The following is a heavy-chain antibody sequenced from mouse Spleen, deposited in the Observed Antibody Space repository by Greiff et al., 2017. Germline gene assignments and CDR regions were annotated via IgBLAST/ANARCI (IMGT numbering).Heavy chain of an antibody. CDR2: INPSSGYT. CDR3: ARGVYYDYDGFAY. CDR1: GYTFTSYT. D-gene: IGHD2-4*01. Sequence: VQLQESGAELARPGASVKMSCKASGYTFTSYTMHWVKQRPGQGLEWIGYINPSSGYTKYNQKFKDKATLTADKSSSTAYMQLSSLTSEDSAVYYCARGVYYDYDGFAYWGQGTLVTVSA. V-gene: IGHV1-4*01. J-gene: IGHJ3*01.